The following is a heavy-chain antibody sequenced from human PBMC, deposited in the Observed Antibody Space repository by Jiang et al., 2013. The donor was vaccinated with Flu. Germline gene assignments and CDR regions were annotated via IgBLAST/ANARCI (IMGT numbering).Heavy chain of an antibody. J-gene: IGHJ5*02. Sequence: SGPGLVKPSETLSLTCTVSGGSINSDTYYWGWIRQPPGKGLEWIGSIYSSGNPYYNPSLKSRVTISLDTSKNHFSLRLSSVTAADTAIYYCARHASWFDPGAREPWSPSPQ. CDR3: ARHASWFDP. CDR1: GGSINSDTYY. CDR2: IYSSGNP. V-gene: IGHV4-39*07.